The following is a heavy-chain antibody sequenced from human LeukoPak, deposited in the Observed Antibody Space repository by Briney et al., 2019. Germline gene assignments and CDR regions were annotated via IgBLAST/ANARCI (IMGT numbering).Heavy chain of an antibody. D-gene: IGHD2-15*01. CDR2: IYPADSDI. CDR3: ARQEYCSGGSCYTWFDP. Sequence: PGESLQISCQGSGYSINNYWIGWVRQMPGKGLGWMGIIYPADSDIRYSPSFQGQVTISADKSISTVYLQWSSLKAPDTAMYYCARQEYCSGGSCYTWFDPWGQGTLVTVSS. J-gene: IGHJ5*02. V-gene: IGHV5-51*01. CDR1: GYSINNYW.